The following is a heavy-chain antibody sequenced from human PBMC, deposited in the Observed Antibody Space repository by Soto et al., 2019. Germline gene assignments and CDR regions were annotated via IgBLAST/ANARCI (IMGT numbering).Heavy chain of an antibody. V-gene: IGHV3-74*01. D-gene: IGHD6-19*01. J-gene: IGHJ4*02. CDR1: GFTFSSYW. CDR2: INSDGSST. Sequence: GGSLRLSCAASGFTFSSYWMHWVRQAPGKGLVWVSRINSDGSSTSYADSVKGRFTISRDNAKNTLYLQMNRLRAEDTAVYDCARVKAVAGAFDYWGQGTLVTVSS. CDR3: ARVKAVAGAFDY.